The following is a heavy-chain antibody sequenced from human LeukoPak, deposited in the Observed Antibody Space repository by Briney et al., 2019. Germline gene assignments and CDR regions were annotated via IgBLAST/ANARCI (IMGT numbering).Heavy chain of an antibody. Sequence: ASVKVSCKASGGTFSSYAISWVRQAPGQGLEWMGGIIPIFGTANYAQKFQGRVTMTSDTSTTTIYMELSSLKSEDTGLYYCARKWSSRDWFDPWGQGTLVTVSS. J-gene: IGHJ5*02. V-gene: IGHV1-69*05. D-gene: IGHD2-8*01. CDR1: GGTFSSYA. CDR2: IIPIFGTA. CDR3: ARKWSSRDWFDP.